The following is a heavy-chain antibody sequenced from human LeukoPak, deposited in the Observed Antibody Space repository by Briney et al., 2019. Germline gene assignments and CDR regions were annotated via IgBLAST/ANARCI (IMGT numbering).Heavy chain of an antibody. J-gene: IGHJ6*02. CDR3: ARSDLGYCSGGSCYLPYYYYYGMDV. D-gene: IGHD2-15*01. Sequence: SETLSFTCTVSGGSISSYYWSWIRQPPGKGLEWIGYIYYSGSTNYNPSLKSRVTISVDTSKNQFSLKLSSVTAADTAVYYCARSDLGYCSGGSCYLPYYYYYGMDVWGQGTTVTVSS. CDR1: GGSISSYY. V-gene: IGHV4-59*08. CDR2: IYYSGST.